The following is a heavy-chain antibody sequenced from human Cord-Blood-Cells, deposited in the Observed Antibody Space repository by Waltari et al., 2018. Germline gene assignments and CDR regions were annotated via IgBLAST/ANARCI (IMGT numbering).Heavy chain of an antibody. V-gene: IGHV1-24*01. Sequence: QVQLVQSGAEVKKPGASVKVSCKVSGYTLTELSMHWVRQAPGKGLEWMGGFDPEDGETIYAQKFQGRVTMTEYTSTDTAYMGLSSLRFEDTAVYYCATRDIVATILTDDAFDIWGQGTMVTVSS. CDR1: GYTLTELS. J-gene: IGHJ3*02. CDR2: FDPEDGET. CDR3: ATRDIVATILTDDAFDI. D-gene: IGHD5-12*01.